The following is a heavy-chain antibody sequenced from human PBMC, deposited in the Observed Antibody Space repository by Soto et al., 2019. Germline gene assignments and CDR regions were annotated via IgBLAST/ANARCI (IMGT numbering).Heavy chain of an antibody. D-gene: IGHD3-22*01. V-gene: IGHV3-23*01. CDR3: AKVSAYDSSGYYPHFDY. CDR1: GFTFSSYA. CDR2: ISGSGGST. Sequence: GGSLRLSCAASGFTFSSYAMSWVRQAPGKGLEWVSAISGSGGSTYYADSVKGRFTISRDNSKNTLYLQMNSLRAEDTAVYYCAKVSAYDSSGYYPHFDYWGQGTLVTVSS. J-gene: IGHJ4*02.